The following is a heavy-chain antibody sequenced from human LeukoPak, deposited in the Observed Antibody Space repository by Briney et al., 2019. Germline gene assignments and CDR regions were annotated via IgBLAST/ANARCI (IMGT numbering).Heavy chain of an antibody. J-gene: IGHJ4*02. CDR1: GFTFSSYG. CDR2: ISYDGSNK. CDR3: AKDSEVEVVTAIFDY. D-gene: IGHD2-21*02. V-gene: IGHV3-30*18. Sequence: GGSLRLSCAASGFTFSSYGMHWVRQAPGKGLGWVAVISYDGSNKYYADSVKGRFTISRDNSKNTLYLQMNSLRAEDTAVYYCAKDSEVEVVTAIFDYWGQGTLVTVSS.